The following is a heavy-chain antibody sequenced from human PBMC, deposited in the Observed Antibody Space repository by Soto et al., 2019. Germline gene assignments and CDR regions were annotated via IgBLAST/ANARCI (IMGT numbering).Heavy chain of an antibody. D-gene: IGHD3-10*01. CDR2: ISGSGGST. Sequence: GGSLRLSCAASGFTFSSYAMSWVRQAPGKGLEWVSAISGSGGSTYYADSVKGRFTISRDNSKNTLYLQMNSLRAEDTAVYYCAKDRLLWFGELFTTYYFDYWGQGTLVTVSS. V-gene: IGHV3-23*01. CDR1: GFTFSSYA. CDR3: AKDRLLWFGELFTTYYFDY. J-gene: IGHJ4*02.